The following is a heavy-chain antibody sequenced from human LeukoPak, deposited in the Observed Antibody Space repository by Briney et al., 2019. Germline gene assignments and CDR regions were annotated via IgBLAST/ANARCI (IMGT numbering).Heavy chain of an antibody. D-gene: IGHD1-26*01. Sequence: ASVKVSCKASGYIFTAYHMHWVRQAPGQGLEWMGWINPNSGGTNYAPKFQGRVTMTRDTSISTAYMELSRLTSDDTAVYYCARIRGGNNYHFDFWGQGTLVTVSS. CDR3: ARIRGGNNYHFDF. CDR1: GYIFTAYH. J-gene: IGHJ4*02. CDR2: INPNSGGT. V-gene: IGHV1-2*02.